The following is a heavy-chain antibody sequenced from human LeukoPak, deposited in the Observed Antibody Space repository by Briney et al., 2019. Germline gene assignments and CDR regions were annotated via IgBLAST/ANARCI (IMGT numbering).Heavy chain of an antibody. CDR1: GFTFSSYS. Sequence: GGSLRLSCAVSGFTFSSYSMMWVRQAPGKGLGGVYKIRSISTTINYADPVKARFTISRDNAKNSLYLQMNSLRAEDTALYYCAKDFRNYYDSSGYYFDYWGQGTLVTVSS. CDR2: IRSISTTI. D-gene: IGHD3-22*01. J-gene: IGHJ4*02. CDR3: AKDFRNYYDSSGYYFDY. V-gene: IGHV3-48*01.